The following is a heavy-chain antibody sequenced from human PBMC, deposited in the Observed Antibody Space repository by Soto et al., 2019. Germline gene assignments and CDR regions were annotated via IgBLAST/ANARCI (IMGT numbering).Heavy chain of an antibody. CDR1: GCSISSGDYY. Sequence: SETLSLTCTVSGCSISSGDYYWSRNRQPPVKGLEWIEYIYAGGITYYIPILKSQVNISVYTYKNRFTLKVSAVTASDRAGYASARATEYWDLDYWGQGTLVTVSS. V-gene: IGHV4-30-4*01. CDR3: ARATEYWDLDY. CDR2: IYAGGIT. J-gene: IGHJ4*02. D-gene: IGHD2-8*02.